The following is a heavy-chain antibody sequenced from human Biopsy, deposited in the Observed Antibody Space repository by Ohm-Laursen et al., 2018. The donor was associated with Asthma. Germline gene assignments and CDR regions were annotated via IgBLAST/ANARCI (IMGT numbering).Heavy chain of an antibody. Sequence: GASVKASCKTSGYTFTSYGISWVRQAPGQGLEWMGWISAYNGNTNYAQKLQGRVTMTTDTSASTAYMELSSLTSEDTAVFYCAREVGATRYDPWGQGTLVTVSS. V-gene: IGHV1-18*01. CDR1: GYTFTSYG. CDR2: ISAYNGNT. J-gene: IGHJ5*02. D-gene: IGHD1-26*01. CDR3: AREVGATRYDP.